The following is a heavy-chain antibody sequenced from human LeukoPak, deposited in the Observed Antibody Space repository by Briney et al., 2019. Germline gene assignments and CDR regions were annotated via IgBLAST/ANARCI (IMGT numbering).Heavy chain of an antibody. Sequence: GXLRLSCAASGFTFSSYAMSWVRQAPGKGLEWVSAISGSGGSTYYADSVKGRFTISTHNSKNPLYLQMNSLRADDTAVYYCAKTPPQPTWNYGWSWFDPWGQGTLVTVSS. CDR1: GFTFSSYA. V-gene: IGHV3-23*01. CDR3: AKTPPQPTWNYGWSWFDP. CDR2: ISGSGGST. D-gene: IGHD1-7*01. J-gene: IGHJ5*02.